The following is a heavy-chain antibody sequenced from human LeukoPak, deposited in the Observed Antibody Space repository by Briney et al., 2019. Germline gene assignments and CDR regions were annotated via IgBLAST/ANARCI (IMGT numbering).Heavy chain of an antibody. Sequence: GGSLRLSCAASGFTFSSYAMSWVRQAPGKGLEWVSAISGSGGSTYYADSVKGRFTISRDNSKNTLYLQMNSLRAEDTAVYYCAKDGGDESSGSYWYYYYYGMDVWGQGTTVTVSS. CDR1: GFTFSSYA. CDR2: ISGSGGST. J-gene: IGHJ6*02. V-gene: IGHV3-23*01. CDR3: AKDGGDESSGSYWYYYYYGMDV. D-gene: IGHD3-10*01.